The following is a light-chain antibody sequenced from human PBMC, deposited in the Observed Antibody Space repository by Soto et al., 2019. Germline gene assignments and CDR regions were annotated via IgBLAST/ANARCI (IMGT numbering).Light chain of an antibody. V-gene: IGKV1-5*03. CDR3: QQYNSYPYT. CDR1: QSISTW. J-gene: IGKJ5*01. CDR2: KTS. Sequence: DIQMTQSPSTLSASVGDRVTITCRASQSISTWLAWYQQKPGKAPKLLIYKTSTLESGVPSRFSGSGSGTEFTLTISSLQPDDFATYYCQQYNSYPYTFGQGTRLEI.